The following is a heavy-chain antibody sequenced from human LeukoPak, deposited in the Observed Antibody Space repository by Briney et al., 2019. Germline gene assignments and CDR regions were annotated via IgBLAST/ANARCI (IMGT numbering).Heavy chain of an antibody. CDR2: ISAYNGNT. V-gene: IGHV1-18*01. J-gene: IGHJ1*01. Sequence: GASVKVSCKASGYTFTSYGISWVRQAPGQGLEWMGWISAYNGNTNYAQKLQGRVTMTTDTSTSTAYMELRSLRSDDTAVYYCARGEYYYDSSGYYPYFQHWGQGTLVTVSS. CDR3: ARGEYYYDSSGYYPYFQH. CDR1: GYTFTSYG. D-gene: IGHD3-22*01.